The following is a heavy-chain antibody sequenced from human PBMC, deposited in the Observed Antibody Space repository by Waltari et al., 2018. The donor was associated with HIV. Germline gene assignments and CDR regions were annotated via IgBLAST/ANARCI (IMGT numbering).Heavy chain of an antibody. CDR2: ISSSGNFK. V-gene: IGHV3-21*02. D-gene: IGHD6-6*01. CDR3: ARDSRGSTWSLNWFDP. J-gene: IGHJ5*02. Sequence: EVQLVDSGGGPVKPVESLRSHCVPSVFIFNTYSMTWVRQAPGKGPEWVSSISSSGNFKHYADSLKGRFTISRDNAENSLYLQMNGLRAEDTAIYYCARDSRGSTWSLNWFDPWGQGTLVTVSS. CDR1: VFIFNTYS.